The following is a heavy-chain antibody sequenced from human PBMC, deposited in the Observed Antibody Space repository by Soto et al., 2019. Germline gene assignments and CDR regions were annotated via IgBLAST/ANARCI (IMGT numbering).Heavy chain of an antibody. D-gene: IGHD6-19*01. V-gene: IGHV1-46*01. Sequence: GASVKVSCKASGYTFATYYIHWVRQTPGQGLEWMGIINPRGGTTTYSQKFQDRVTMTRDTSTGTVYMELSSLRSDDTAVYYCARPAVAGRGSVTHIYHWGQGTQVTVSS. CDR2: INPRGGTT. J-gene: IGHJ5*02. CDR1: GYTFATYY. CDR3: ARPAVAGRGSVTHIYH.